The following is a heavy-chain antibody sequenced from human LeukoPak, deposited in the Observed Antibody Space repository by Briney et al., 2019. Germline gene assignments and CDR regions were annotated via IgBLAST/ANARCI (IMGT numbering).Heavy chain of an antibody. V-gene: IGHV3-11*06. D-gene: IGHD3-22*01. CDR1: GFTFSDSY. Sequence: GGSLRLSCAASGFTFSDSYMSWIRQAPGKGVEWLSYISGSSRYTNYADSVKGRFTISRDNAKNSLYLQMNSLRAEDTALYYCARNLLSSGQLDGIDYWGQGTLVTVSS. J-gene: IGHJ4*02. CDR3: ARNLLSSGQLDGIDY. CDR2: ISGSSRYT.